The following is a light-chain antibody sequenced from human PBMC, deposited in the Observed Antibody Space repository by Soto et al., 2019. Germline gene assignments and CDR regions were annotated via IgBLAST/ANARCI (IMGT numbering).Light chain of an antibody. V-gene: IGKV2-24*01. J-gene: IGKJ1*01. CDR2: KIS. CDR1: QSLVHSDGNTN. Sequence: DIVMTQTPLSSPVTLGQPASFSCRSSQSLVHSDGNTNLSWLQQRPGQPPRLLIYKISDRCSGVPDRFSGCGAGTDFTLTISRVEAEDGGVYYCMQGTQSPWTFGQGTKVEIK. CDR3: MQGTQSPWT.